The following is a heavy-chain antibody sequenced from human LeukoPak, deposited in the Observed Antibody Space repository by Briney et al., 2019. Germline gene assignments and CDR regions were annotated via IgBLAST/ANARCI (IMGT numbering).Heavy chain of an antibody. J-gene: IGHJ4*02. CDR2: IYYSGST. Sequence: SETLSLTCTVSGGSISSSSYYWGWIRQPPGKGLEWIGSIYYSGSTYYNPSLKSRVTISVDTSKNQFSLKLSSVTAADTAVYYCARWHDYVWGSYRPGYWGQGTLVTVSS. CDR1: GGSISSSSYY. CDR3: ARWHDYVWGSYRPGY. D-gene: IGHD3-16*02. V-gene: IGHV4-39*01.